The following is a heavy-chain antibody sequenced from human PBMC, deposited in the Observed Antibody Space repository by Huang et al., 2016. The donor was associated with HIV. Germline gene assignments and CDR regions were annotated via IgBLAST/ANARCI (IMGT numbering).Heavy chain of an antibody. Sequence: QMQLQQRGAGLLKPSETLSLTCGVSGGSVTGNYLTWISQAPGKGLEWIGEVNDSGATNYNPSLNGRGTISLDKSNRELSLNLRSVTAADTAVYYCARQWTILEWLLGLDVWGQGTTVIVSS. CDR3: ARQWTILEWLLGLDV. CDR1: GGSVTGNY. J-gene: IGHJ6*02. CDR2: VNDSGAT. D-gene: IGHD3-3*01. V-gene: IGHV4-34*02.